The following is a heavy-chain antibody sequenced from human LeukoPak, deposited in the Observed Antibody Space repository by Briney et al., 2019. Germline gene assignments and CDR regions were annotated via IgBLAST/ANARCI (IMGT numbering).Heavy chain of an antibody. V-gene: IGHV3-7*01. Sequence: GGSLRLSCAASGVTVSRDWMSWVREAPGKGLGWGSNIKREGSEKHYMDSVKSRFTISRDNAKSSRYLQMNSLRAKDTPVYYCARDEEQLHIWGQGTMVTVPS. J-gene: IGHJ3*02. CDR2: IKREGSEK. CDR3: ARDEEQLHI. D-gene: IGHD6-13*01. CDR1: GVTVSRDW.